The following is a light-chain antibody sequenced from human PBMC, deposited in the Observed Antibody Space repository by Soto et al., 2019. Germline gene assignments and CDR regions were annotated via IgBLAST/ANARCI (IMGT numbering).Light chain of an antibody. CDR2: DVN. Sequence: ALTQPRSVSGSPGQSVTISCTGTSSDVGGYDYVSWYQQHPGKAPKLMIYDVNKRPSGVPDRFSGSKSGNMASLTISGLQAEDEAEYYCCSYATPRQFGGGTKVTVL. CDR1: SSDVGGYDY. J-gene: IGLJ2*01. V-gene: IGLV2-11*01. CDR3: CSYATPRQ.